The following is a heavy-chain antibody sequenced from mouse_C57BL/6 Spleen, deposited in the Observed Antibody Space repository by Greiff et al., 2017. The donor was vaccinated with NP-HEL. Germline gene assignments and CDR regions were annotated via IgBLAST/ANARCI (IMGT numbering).Heavy chain of an antibody. D-gene: IGHD1-1*02. Sequence: EVMLVESGGGLVQPGGSLSLSCAASGFTFTDYYMSWVRQPPGKALEWLGFIRNKANGYTTEYSASVKGRFTISRDNSQSILYLQMNALRAEDSATYYCARLVPQETYAMDYWGQGTSVTVSS. CDR1: GFTFTDYY. CDR2: IRNKANGYTT. V-gene: IGHV7-3*01. J-gene: IGHJ4*01. CDR3: ARLVPQETYAMDY.